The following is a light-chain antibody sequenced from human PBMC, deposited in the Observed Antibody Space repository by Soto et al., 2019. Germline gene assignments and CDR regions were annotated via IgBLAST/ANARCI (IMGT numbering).Light chain of an antibody. J-gene: IGLJ1*01. Sequence: QSVLAQPPSASGSPGQSVTISCTGTSSDVGDYNYVSWYQQHPGKAPKLMIYEVSNRPSGVPDRFSGSKSGNTASLTVSGLQAEDEADHYCSSYAGSNSLYVFGTGTKVTVL. CDR2: EVS. V-gene: IGLV2-8*01. CDR1: SSDVGDYNY. CDR3: SSYAGSNSLYV.